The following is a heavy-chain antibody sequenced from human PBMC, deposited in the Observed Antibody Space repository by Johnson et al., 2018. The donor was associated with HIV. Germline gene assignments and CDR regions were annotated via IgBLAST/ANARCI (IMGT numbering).Heavy chain of an antibody. CDR2: IRYDGSNK. CDR1: GFTFSSYG. J-gene: IGHJ3*02. CDR3: TTARNRLWSSSGWTGFWAFDI. Sequence: VQVVESGGGVVQPGGSLRLSCAASGFTFSSYGMHWVRQAPGKGLEWVAFIRYDGSNKYYADSVKGRFTISRDNSKNTLYLHMNSLKSEDTAVYYCTTARNRLWSSSGWTGFWAFDIWGQGTMVTVSS. V-gene: IGHV3-30*02. D-gene: IGHD6-19*01.